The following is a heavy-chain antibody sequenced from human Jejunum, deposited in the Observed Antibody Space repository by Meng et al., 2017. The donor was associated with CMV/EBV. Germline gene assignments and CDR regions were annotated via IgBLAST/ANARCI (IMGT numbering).Heavy chain of an antibody. Sequence: FTRYSMNWVRQAPGKGLEWISHIGTSSSYKYYVDSVTGRFTISRDDAKNSVFLQMNSLRAEDTAVYYCARGYCSSVSTSCYSFDYWGQGTLVTVSS. D-gene: IGHD2-2*01. V-gene: IGHV3-21*05. J-gene: IGHJ4*02. CDR1: FTRYS. CDR3: ARGYCSSVSTSCYSFDY. CDR2: IGTSSSYK.